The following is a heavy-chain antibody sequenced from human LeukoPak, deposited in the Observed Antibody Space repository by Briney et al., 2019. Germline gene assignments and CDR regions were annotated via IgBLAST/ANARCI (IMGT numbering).Heavy chain of an antibody. Sequence: PSETLSLTCAVYGGSFSGYYWSWIRQPPGKGLEWIGEINHSGSTNYNPSLKSRVTISVDTSKNQFSLKLSSVTAADTAVYYCARTDRTKNGPREWGQGTLVTVSS. CDR3: ARTDRTKNGPRE. CDR1: GGSFSGYY. J-gene: IGHJ4*02. D-gene: IGHD1-14*01. CDR2: INHSGST. V-gene: IGHV4-34*01.